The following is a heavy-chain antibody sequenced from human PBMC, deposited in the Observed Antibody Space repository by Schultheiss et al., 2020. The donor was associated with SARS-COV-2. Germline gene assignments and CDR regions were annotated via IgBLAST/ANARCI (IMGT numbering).Heavy chain of an antibody. CDR1: GFTFDDYA. V-gene: IGHV3-33*08. CDR3: TTEVDYGDYVGDY. D-gene: IGHD4-17*01. CDR2: IWYDGSNK. Sequence: GGSLRLSCAASGFTFDDYAMHWVRQAPGKGLEWVAVIWYDGSNKYYADSVKGRFTISRDNSKNTLYLQMNSLKTEDTAVYYCTTEVDYGDYVGDYWGQGTLVTVSS. J-gene: IGHJ4*02.